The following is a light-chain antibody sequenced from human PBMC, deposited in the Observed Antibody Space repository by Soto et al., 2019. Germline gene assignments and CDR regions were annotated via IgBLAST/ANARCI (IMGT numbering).Light chain of an antibody. J-gene: IGKJ4*01. V-gene: IGKV3-20*01. CDR1: QSVTSSY. CDR3: QQCGTSPLT. CDR2: GAS. Sequence: EIVFTQSPGTLSLSPGERATLTCRASQSVTSSYLAWYQQKPGQAPRLLIYGASSRATGIPDRFSGSGSGTDFTLTISRLEPEDFAVYYCQQCGTSPLTFGGGTKVEIK.